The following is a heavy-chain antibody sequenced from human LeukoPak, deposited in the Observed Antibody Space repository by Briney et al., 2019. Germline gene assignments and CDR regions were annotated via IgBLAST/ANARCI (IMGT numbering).Heavy chain of an antibody. CDR2: INPSGGST. CDR3: ARELGWLLRTPPILQEDY. CDR1: GYTFTSYY. J-gene: IGHJ4*02. V-gene: IGHV1-46*01. D-gene: IGHD5-24*01. Sequence: WASVKVSCKASGYTFTSYYMHWVRQAPGQGLGWMGIINPSGGSTSYAQKFQGRVTMTRDTSTSTAYMELSSLRSEDTAVYYCARELGWLLRTPPILQEDYWGQGTLVTVSS.